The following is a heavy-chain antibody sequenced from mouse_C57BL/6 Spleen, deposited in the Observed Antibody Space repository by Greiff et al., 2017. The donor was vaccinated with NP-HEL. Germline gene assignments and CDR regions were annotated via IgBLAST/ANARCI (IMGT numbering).Heavy chain of an antibody. V-gene: IGHV1-80*01. CDR1: GYAFSSYW. CDR2: IYPGDGDT. J-gene: IGHJ2*01. Sequence: QVQLQQSGAELVKPGASVKISCKASGYAFSSYWMNWVKQRPGKGLEWIGQIYPGDGDTNYNGKFKGKATLTADKSSSTAYMQHSSLTSEDSAVYFCARKGYGPYFDYWGQGTTLTVSS. CDR3: ARKGYGPYFDY. D-gene: IGHD1-1*01.